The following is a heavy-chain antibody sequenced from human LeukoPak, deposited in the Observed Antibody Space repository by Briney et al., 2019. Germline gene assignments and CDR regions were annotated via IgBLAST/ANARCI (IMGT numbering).Heavy chain of an antibody. CDR2: IIPIFGTA. CDR1: GYTFTSYY. CDR3: ARESSGYDSPFDY. Sequence: ASVKVSCKASGYTFTSYYMHWVRQAPGQGLEWMGRIIPIFGTANYAQKFQGRVTITTDESTSTAYMELSSLRSGDTAVYYCARESSGYDSPFDYWGQGTLVTVSS. D-gene: IGHD5-12*01. V-gene: IGHV1-69*05. J-gene: IGHJ4*02.